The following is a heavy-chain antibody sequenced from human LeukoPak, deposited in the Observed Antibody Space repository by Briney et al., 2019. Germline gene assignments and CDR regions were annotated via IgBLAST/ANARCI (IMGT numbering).Heavy chain of an antibody. CDR1: GFTFNSYA. D-gene: IGHD3-10*01. CDR2: VSANGAKT. J-gene: IGHJ4*02. Sequence: GGSLRLPXAASGFTFNSYAMSWVRQAPGKGLEWVSGVSANGAKTYYADSVKGRFTISRDNSKNTQSLQMNSLRAEDTALYYCATGWSVTMVMAAPGDWGQGALVTVSS. CDR3: ATGWSVTMVMAAPGD. V-gene: IGHV3-23*01.